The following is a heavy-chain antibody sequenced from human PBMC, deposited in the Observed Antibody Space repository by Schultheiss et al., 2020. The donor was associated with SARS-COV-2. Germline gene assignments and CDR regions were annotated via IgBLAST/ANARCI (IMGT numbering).Heavy chain of an antibody. CDR3: ARALGSPYTSPRFDP. CDR1: GYTFTGYY. CDR2: ISAYNGNT. Sequence: ASVKVSCKASGYTFTGYYMHWVRQAPGQGLEWMGWISAYNGNTNYAQKLQGRVTMTRDTSRSTVYVELSSLRSEDTAVYYCARALGSPYTSPRFDPWGQGTLVTVSS. J-gene: IGHJ5*02. D-gene: IGHD2-2*02. V-gene: IGHV1-2*02.